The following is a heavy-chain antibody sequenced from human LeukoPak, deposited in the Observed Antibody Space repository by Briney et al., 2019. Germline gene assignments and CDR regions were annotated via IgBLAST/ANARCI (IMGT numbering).Heavy chain of an antibody. CDR3: ARVERKANFDY. CDR1: GGSFSGYY. Sequence: SETLSLTCAVYGGSFSGYYWSWIRQPPGKGLEWMGEINHSGSTNYNPSLKSRVTISVDTSKNQFSLKLRSVTAADTAVYYCARVERKANFDYWGQGTLVTVSS. V-gene: IGHV4-34*01. D-gene: IGHD1-1*01. J-gene: IGHJ4*02. CDR2: INHSGST.